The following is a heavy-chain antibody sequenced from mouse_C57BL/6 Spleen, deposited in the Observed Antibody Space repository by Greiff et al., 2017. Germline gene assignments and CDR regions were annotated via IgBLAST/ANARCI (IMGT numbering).Heavy chain of an antibody. CDR3: ARKTGDGSYAMDY. Sequence: VQLQQSGAELARPGASVKLSCKASGYTFTSYGISWVKQRTGQGLEWIGEIYPRSGNHYYNEKFKGKATLTADKSSSTAYMELRSLTSEDSAVYFCARKTGDGSYAMDYWGQGTSVTVSS. V-gene: IGHV1-81*01. J-gene: IGHJ4*01. CDR2: IYPRSGNH. D-gene: IGHD1-1*01. CDR1: GYTFTSYG.